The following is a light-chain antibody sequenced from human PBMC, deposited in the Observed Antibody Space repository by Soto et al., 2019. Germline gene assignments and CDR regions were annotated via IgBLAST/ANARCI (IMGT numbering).Light chain of an antibody. CDR1: ISDVGRHNA. Sequence: QSVLTQPASVSGSPGQSITISCSGTISDVGRHNAVSWYQQHPGKVPQLMIYDVSIRPSGISDRLSASKSGNMASLTISGLQAEDEADYYCSSYRAGGSYVFGTGTKVTDL. V-gene: IGLV2-14*03. CDR2: DVS. J-gene: IGLJ1*01. CDR3: SSYRAGGSYV.